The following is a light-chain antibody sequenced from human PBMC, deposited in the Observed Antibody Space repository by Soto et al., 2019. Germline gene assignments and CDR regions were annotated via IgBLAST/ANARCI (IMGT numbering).Light chain of an antibody. CDR2: EVS. Sequence: QSALTQPASVSASPGQSITISCTGTSSDVGAYTSVSWYQQHPGKVPKVVIYEVSNRPSGVSNRFSGSKSGNTASLTISGLQAEDEAQYYCSSYTSDNRSYVFGTGTKVTVL. V-gene: IGLV2-14*01. CDR3: SSYTSDNRSYV. J-gene: IGLJ1*01. CDR1: SSDVGAYTS.